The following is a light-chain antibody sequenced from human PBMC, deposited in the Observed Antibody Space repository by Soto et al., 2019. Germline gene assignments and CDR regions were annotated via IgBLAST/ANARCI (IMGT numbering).Light chain of an antibody. J-gene: IGKJ5*01. V-gene: IGKV1-9*01. Sequence: DIQLTQSPSLLSASVGYRFTITCRASHEVSTHLAWYQQKPGKAPKLMIYEASTLQSGVPSRFSGSGSGTEFTLTISGLLPEDFATYHCQQLNTLPFTFGQGTRLEIK. CDR3: QQLNTLPFT. CDR1: HEVSTH. CDR2: EAS.